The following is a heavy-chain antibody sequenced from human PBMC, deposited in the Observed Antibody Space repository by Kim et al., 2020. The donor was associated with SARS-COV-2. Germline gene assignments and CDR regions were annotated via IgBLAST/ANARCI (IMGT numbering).Heavy chain of an antibody. V-gene: IGHV1-2*02. D-gene: IGHD4-4*01. J-gene: IGHJ6*02. CDR1: GYTFTGYY. CDR3: ARKDYSNYDPAYYYGMDV. CDR2: INPNSGGT. Sequence: ASVKVSCKASGYTFTGYYMHWVRQAPGQGLEWMGWINPNSGGTNYAQKFQGRVTMTRDTSISTAYMELSRLRSDDTAVYYCARKDYSNYDPAYYYGMDVWGQGTTVTVSS.